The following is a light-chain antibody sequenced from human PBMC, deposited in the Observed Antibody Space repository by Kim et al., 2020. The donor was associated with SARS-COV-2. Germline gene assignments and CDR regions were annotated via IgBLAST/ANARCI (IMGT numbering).Light chain of an antibody. CDR1: QSVSSSY. V-gene: IGKV3-20*01. J-gene: IGKJ2*03. CDR2: GAS. Sequence: LAPGERATLSCRASQSVSSSYLAWYQQKPGQAPRLLIYGASSRATGIPDRFSGSGSGTDFTLTISRLEPEDFAVYYCQQYGSSPWSFGQGTKLEI. CDR3: QQYGSSPWS.